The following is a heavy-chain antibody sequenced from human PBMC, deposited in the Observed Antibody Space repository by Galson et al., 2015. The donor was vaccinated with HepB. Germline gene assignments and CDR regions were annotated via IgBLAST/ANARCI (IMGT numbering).Heavy chain of an antibody. CDR1: GFTFSGYW. J-gene: IGHJ3*01. D-gene: IGHD2-2*03. Sequence: SLRLSCAASGFTFSGYWMSWVRQAPGKGLEWVASIRQHGSEIYYVDSVKGRFTISRDNAANSLSLQMNSLRVEDTAVYYCARDLDSSTVAFDFWGQGTMVTVSS. V-gene: IGHV3-7*03. CDR2: IRQHGSEI. CDR3: ARDLDSSTVAFDF.